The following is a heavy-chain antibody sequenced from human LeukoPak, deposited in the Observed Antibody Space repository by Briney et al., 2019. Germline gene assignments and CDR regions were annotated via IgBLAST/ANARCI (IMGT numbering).Heavy chain of an antibody. V-gene: IGHV3-30-3*01. CDR2: ISYDGSNK. D-gene: IGHD6-13*01. CDR1: GVTFSSYA. Sequence: PGGSLRLSCAASGVTFSSYAMHWVRQAPGKGLGWVAVISYDGSNKYYADSVKGRFTISRDNSKNTLYLQMTSLRAEDTAVYYCARDRAAAGYFDYWGQGTLVTVSS. CDR3: ARDRAAAGYFDY. J-gene: IGHJ4*02.